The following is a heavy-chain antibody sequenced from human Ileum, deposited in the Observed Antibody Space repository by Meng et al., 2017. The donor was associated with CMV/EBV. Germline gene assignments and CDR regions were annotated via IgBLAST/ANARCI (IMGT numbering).Heavy chain of an antibody. Sequence: CTASGSTFTGYYMHWVRQAPGQGLEWMGWINPNSGGTNYAQKFQGRVTMTRDTSISTAYMELSRLRSDDTAVYYCARERRASLGFDPWGQGTLVTVSS. J-gene: IGHJ5*02. CDR2: INPNSGGT. CDR3: ARERRASLGFDP. V-gene: IGHV1-2*02. CDR1: GSTFTGYY.